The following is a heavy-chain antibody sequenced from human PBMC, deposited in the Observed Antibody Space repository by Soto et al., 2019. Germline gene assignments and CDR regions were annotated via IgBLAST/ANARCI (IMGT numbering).Heavy chain of an antibody. CDR1: GFTFSSYS. D-gene: IGHD2-15*01. V-gene: IGHV3-48*02. Sequence: EVQLVESGGGLVQPGGSLRLSCAASGFTFSSYSMNWVRQAPGKGLEWVSYISSSSSTIYYADSVKGRFTISRDNAKNSLYLQMNSLREEETAVYYCARETCSGGSCYSRHYYYYGMDVWVQGTTVTVSS. CDR2: ISSSSSTI. J-gene: IGHJ6*02. CDR3: ARETCSGGSCYSRHYYYYGMDV.